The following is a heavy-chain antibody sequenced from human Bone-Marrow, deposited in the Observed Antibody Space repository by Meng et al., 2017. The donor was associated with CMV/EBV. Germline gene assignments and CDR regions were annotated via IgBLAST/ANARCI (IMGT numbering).Heavy chain of an antibody. CDR3: ARSSGWSRFDH. J-gene: IGHJ4*02. D-gene: IGHD6-19*01. V-gene: IGHV1-2*02. CDR1: GYTLTDYY. CDR2: INPSDDT. Sequence: QVQLGVSGAEVKKPGASVKGPCKASGYTLTDYYIHWVRQAHGQWLEWMGWINPSDDTNYAQNFQGRVTMTRDMSINTVYMELSRLTSDDTAVYYCARSSGWSRFDHWGQGTLVTVSS.